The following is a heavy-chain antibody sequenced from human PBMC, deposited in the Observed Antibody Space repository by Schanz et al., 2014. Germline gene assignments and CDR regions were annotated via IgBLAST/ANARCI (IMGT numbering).Heavy chain of an antibody. CDR2: ISSSSHYT. D-gene: IGHD1-1*01. CDR3: AKAFRTTKYYGMDV. Sequence: VQLVESGGGLVKPGGSLRLSCAASGFTFSDYYMSWIRQAPGKGLEWLSYISSSSHYTNYADSVKGRFTISRDNSKNTLSLLVNSLRGEDTATYYCAKAFRTTKYYGMDVWGQGTTVTVS. CDR1: GFTFSDYY. J-gene: IGHJ6*02. V-gene: IGHV3-11*05.